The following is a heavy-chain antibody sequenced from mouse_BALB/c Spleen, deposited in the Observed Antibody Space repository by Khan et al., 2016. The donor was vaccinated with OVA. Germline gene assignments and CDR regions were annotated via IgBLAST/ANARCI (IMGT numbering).Heavy chain of an antibody. CDR1: GYTFTNYG. D-gene: IGHD2-10*01. V-gene: IGHV9-3-1*01. CDR2: INTYTGEP. CDR3: ARPPYFSYTLDH. Sequence: QIQLVQSGPELKKPGETVKISCKASGYTFTNYGMNWVKQSPGKALKWMGWINTYTGEPTYADDFKGRFAFSLETAASTAYLQINNLKNEDTATYFCARPPYFSYTLDHWGQGTSVTVSS. J-gene: IGHJ4*01.